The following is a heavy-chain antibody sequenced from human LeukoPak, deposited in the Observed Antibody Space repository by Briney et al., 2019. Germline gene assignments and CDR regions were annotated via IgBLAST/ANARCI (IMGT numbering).Heavy chain of an antibody. CDR1: GFTASSNY. Sequence: GGSLRLSCAAAGFTASSNYMSWVRQAPGKGLEWVSVIYSDDRTYYADSVKGRFTISRHTSKKTLYLQMNSLRAEDTAVYYCAREVMAKRRAFDIWGQGTVVTVSS. CDR3: AREVMAKRRAFDI. CDR2: IYSDDRT. D-gene: IGHD2-8*01. V-gene: IGHV3-53*04. J-gene: IGHJ3*02.